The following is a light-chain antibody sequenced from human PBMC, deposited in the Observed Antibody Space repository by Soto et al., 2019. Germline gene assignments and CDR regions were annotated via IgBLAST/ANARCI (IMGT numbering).Light chain of an antibody. CDR2: QVS. CDR1: VSDVGGYNY. V-gene: IGLV2-8*01. J-gene: IGLJ1*01. CDR3: MSYAGGNRMV. Sequence: QSALTQPPSASGSPGQSVTISCAGTVSDVGGYNYVSWYQQHPGKVPQLMIYQVSKRPSGVPDRFSASKSDTTASLTISGLQAEDEGDYYCMSYAGGNRMVFGTGTKATVL.